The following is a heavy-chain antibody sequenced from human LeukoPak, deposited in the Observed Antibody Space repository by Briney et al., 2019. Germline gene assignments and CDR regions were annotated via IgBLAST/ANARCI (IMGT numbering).Heavy chain of an antibody. V-gene: IGHV1-8*03. CDR3: ARGFYGSGPKVVY. D-gene: IGHD3-10*01. Sequence: GASVKVSCKASGYTFTGYDINWVRQATGQGLEWMGWMNPNSGNTGYAQKFQGRVTITRNTSISTAYMELSSLRSEDTAVYYCARGFYGSGPKVVYWGQGTLVTVSS. CDR1: GYTFTGYD. J-gene: IGHJ4*02. CDR2: MNPNSGNT.